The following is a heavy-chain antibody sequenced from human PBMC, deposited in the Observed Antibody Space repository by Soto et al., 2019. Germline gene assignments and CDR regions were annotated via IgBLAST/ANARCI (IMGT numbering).Heavy chain of an antibody. V-gene: IGHV4-59*01. J-gene: IGHJ5*02. Sequence: PSETLSLTCSLSGGAIGGYYWSWIRQPPGKGLEWIGYIYYSGSTNYNPSLKSRVTISVDTSKNQFSLKLSSVTAADTAVYYCARAIRRYYDSSGYYFLEPWFDPWGQGTLVTVSS. CDR1: GGAIGGYY. CDR2: IYYSGST. CDR3: ARAIRRYYDSSGYYFLEPWFDP. D-gene: IGHD3-22*01.